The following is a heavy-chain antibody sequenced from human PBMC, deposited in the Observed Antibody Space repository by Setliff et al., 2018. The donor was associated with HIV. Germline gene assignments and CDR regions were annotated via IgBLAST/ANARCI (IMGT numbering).Heavy chain of an antibody. V-gene: IGHV4-34*01. Sequence: SETLSLTCAVYGVAFSDYSWGWIRQAPGKGLDWIGEVNDREGPKYNPSLKSRATISMDSSKRQFSLKMTSVTAADTAVYYCASIRITLGGETLDSWGQGGLVTVPQ. CDR3: ASIRITLGGETLDS. CDR2: VNDREGP. J-gene: IGHJ1*01. CDR1: GVAFSDYS. D-gene: IGHD3-16*01.